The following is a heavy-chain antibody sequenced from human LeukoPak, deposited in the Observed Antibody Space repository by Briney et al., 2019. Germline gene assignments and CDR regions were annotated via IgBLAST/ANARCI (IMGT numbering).Heavy chain of an antibody. CDR3: ARHTGSTWSTGY. CDR1: GFSISSSA. CDR2: INNVASHI. V-gene: IGHV3-21*01. Sequence: GGSLRLSCAASGFSISSSAMNWVRQAPGKGLEWVSSINNVASHIYYAGSVRGRFTISRDNAKNSVYLQMNSLRAEDTAVYYCARHTGSTWSTGYWGQGTLVTVSS. D-gene: IGHD6-13*01. J-gene: IGHJ4*02.